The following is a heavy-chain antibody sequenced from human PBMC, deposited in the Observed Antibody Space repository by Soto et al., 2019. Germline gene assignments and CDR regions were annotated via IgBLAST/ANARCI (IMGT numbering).Heavy chain of an antibody. CDR1: GYTFTGYY. D-gene: IGHD2-15*01. Sequence: ASVNVSCKASGYTFTGYYMHWVRQAPGQGLEWMGWINPNSGGTNYAQKFQGRVTMTRDTSISTAYMELSRLRSDDTAVYYCARVPEGYCSGGSCYDLDYWGQGTLVTVSS. CDR2: INPNSGGT. V-gene: IGHV1-2*02. J-gene: IGHJ4*02. CDR3: ARVPEGYCSGGSCYDLDY.